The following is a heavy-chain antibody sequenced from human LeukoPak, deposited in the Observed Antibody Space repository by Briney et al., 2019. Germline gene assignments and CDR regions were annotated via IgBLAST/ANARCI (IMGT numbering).Heavy chain of an antibody. J-gene: IGHJ4*02. Sequence: GGSLRLSCAASGFTFSSYEMNWVRQAPGKGLEWVSYISNSGGIIYYADSVKGRFTISRDNAKNPLYLQMNSLRADDTAVYYCARDSGYSYGYDYWGQGTLVTVSS. CDR1: GFTFSSYE. CDR3: ARDSGYSYGYDY. D-gene: IGHD5-18*01. V-gene: IGHV3-48*03. CDR2: ISNSGGII.